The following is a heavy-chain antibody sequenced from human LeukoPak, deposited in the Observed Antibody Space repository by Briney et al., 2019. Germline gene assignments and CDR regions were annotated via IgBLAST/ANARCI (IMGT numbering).Heavy chain of an antibody. CDR2: IKEDGSEK. J-gene: IGHJ4*02. V-gene: IGHV3-7*01. CDR3: MSLGY. Sequence: GGSLRLSCEASGFPFNMYWMNWVRQAPGKGLEWVANIKEDGSEKYYVDSVKGRFTVSRDNAKNLVYLQMKSLRVEDSALYYCMSLGYWGQGTLVTVSS. CDR1: GFPFNMYW.